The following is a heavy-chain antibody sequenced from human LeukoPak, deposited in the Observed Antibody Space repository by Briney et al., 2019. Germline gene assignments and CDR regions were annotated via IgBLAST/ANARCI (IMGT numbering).Heavy chain of an antibody. CDR3: ARGNYDILTGYYGPVDY. D-gene: IGHD3-9*01. CDR2: IYYSGSP. V-gene: IGHV4-31*03. Sequence: SQTLSLTCTVSGGSISSGGYYWSWIRQHPGKGLEWIGYIYYSGSPYYNPSLKSRVTISVDTSKNQFSLKLSSVTAADTAVYYCARGNYDILTGYYGPVDYWGQGTLVTVSS. CDR1: GGSISSGGYY. J-gene: IGHJ4*02.